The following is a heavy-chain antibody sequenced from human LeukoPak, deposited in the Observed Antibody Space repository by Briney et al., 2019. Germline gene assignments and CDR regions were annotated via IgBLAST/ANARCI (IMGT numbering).Heavy chain of an antibody. Sequence: GGSLRLSCAASGFTFSTYAINWVRQAPGKGLEWVSSISSSSSYIYYTDSVKGRFTISRDNSENTLYLQMNSLRAEDTAVYYCARGYCSGGSCYSNDYYYMDVWGKGTTVTVSS. V-gene: IGHV3-21*04. D-gene: IGHD2-15*01. CDR3: ARGYCSGGSCYSNDYYYMDV. CDR1: GFTFSTYA. J-gene: IGHJ6*03. CDR2: ISSSSSYI.